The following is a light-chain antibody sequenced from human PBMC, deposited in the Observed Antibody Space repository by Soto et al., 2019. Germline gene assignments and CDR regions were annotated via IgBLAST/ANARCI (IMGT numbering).Light chain of an antibody. V-gene: IGKV3-11*01. CDR2: DAS. Sequence: EIVLTQSPATLSLSPGERATLSCRASQSVGTYLVWYQQKPGQAPGLLIYDASKRAIGIPDRFSGSGSGTDFTLTISSLEPADSAVYYCQQRRAWPRVFGGGTRME. J-gene: IGKJ4*01. CDR3: QQRRAWPRV. CDR1: QSVGTY.